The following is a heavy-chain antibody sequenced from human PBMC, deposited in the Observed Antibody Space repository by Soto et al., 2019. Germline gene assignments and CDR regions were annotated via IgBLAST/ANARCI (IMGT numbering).Heavy chain of an antibody. CDR1: GGTFSSYA. Sequence: ASVKVSCKASGGTFSSYAISWVRQAPGQGLEWMGGIIPIFGTANYAQKFQGRVTITADESTSTAYMELSSLRSEDTAVYYCARYYDILTGYYENYYYYGMDVWGQGTTVTVSS. D-gene: IGHD3-9*01. V-gene: IGHV1-69*13. J-gene: IGHJ6*02. CDR2: IIPIFGTA. CDR3: ARYYDILTGYYENYYYYGMDV.